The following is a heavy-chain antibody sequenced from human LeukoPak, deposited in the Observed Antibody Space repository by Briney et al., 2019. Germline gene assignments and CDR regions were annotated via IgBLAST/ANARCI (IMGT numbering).Heavy chain of an antibody. D-gene: IGHD6-19*01. Sequence: SETLSLTCTVSGGSISSYYWSWIRQPPGKGLEWIAYIYYSGSTNYNPSLKSRVTISVDTSKNQFSLKLSSVTAADTAVYYCAALAVAGTMDWFDPWGQGTLVTVSS. J-gene: IGHJ5*02. CDR2: IYYSGST. V-gene: IGHV4-59*01. CDR1: GGSISSYY. CDR3: AALAVAGTMDWFDP.